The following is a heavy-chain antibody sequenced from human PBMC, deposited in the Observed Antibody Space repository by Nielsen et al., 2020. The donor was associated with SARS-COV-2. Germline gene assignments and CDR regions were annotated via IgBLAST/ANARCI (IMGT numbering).Heavy chain of an antibody. D-gene: IGHD6-6*01. CDR3: ARSQLVRRDYYYYGMDV. J-gene: IGHJ6*02. V-gene: IGHV4-30-4*01. Sequence: WIRQPPGKGLEYIGYIYYTGSTYYNPSLRSRVTISLDTPKNQFSLKLSSVTAADTAVYYCARSQLVRRDYYYYGMDVWGQGTTVTVSS. CDR2: IYYTGST.